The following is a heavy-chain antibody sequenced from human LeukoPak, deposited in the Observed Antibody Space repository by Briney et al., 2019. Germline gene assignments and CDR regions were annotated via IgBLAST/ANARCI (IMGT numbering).Heavy chain of an antibody. CDR2: FDPEDGET. Sequence: RASVKVSCKVSGYTLTELSMHWVRQAPGKGLEWMGGFDPEDGETIYAQKFQGRVTMTEDTSTDTAYMELSSLRSEDTAVYYCATPEPRNYYDSSGRFLGPNYYGMDVWGQGTTVTVSS. J-gene: IGHJ6*02. V-gene: IGHV1-24*01. D-gene: IGHD3-22*01. CDR1: GYTLTELS. CDR3: ATPEPRNYYDSSGRFLGPNYYGMDV.